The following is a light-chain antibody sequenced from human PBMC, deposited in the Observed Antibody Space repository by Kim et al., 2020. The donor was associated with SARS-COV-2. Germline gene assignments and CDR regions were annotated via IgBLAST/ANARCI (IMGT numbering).Light chain of an antibody. CDR2: SAS. CDR3: QQYDDWPPWT. V-gene: IGKV3-15*01. J-gene: IGKJ1*01. CDR1: QSVGTN. Sequence: EMAVTQSPATLSVSPGERATLSCRASQSVGTNLAWYQQRPGQAPRLLIYSASIRAIGIPARFSGSGSGTDFTLTISSLQSEDLAVYYCQQYDDWPPWTLAKGPRWISN.